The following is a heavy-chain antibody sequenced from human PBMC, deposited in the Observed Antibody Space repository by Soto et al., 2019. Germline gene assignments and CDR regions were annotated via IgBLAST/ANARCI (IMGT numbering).Heavy chain of an antibody. CDR1: GFTFSSYG. CDR3: ARDSEGGYGHEDV. CDR2: IWYDGSNK. Sequence: GGSLRLSCAASGFTFSSYGMHWVRQAPGKGLEWVAVIWYDGSNKYYADSVKGRFTISRDNSKNTLYLQMNSLRAEDTAVYYCARDSEGGYGHEDVWGQGTTVTVSS. V-gene: IGHV3-33*01. D-gene: IGHD5-12*01. J-gene: IGHJ6*02.